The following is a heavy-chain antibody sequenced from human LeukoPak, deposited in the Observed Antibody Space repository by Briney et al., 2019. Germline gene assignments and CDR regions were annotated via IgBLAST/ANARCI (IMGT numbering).Heavy chain of an antibody. V-gene: IGHV1-69*13. D-gene: IGHD6-13*01. Sequence: ASVKVSCKASGGTFSSYAISWVRQAPGQGLEWMGGIIPIFGTANYAQKFRGRVTITADESTSTAYMELSSLRSEDTAVYYCARSRPIAAAGTFENGGEEYYFDYWGQGTLVTVSS. CDR1: GGTFSSYA. CDR2: IIPIFGTA. CDR3: ARSRPIAAAGTFENGGEEYYFDY. J-gene: IGHJ4*02.